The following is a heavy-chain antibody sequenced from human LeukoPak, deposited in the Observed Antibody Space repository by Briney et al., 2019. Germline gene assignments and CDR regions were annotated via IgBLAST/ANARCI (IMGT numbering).Heavy chain of an antibody. Sequence: PSETLSLTCAVYGGSFSGYCWTWIRQSPGKGLEWIGEINPSGSTYYNPSLKSRLTISRDTSKNQISLRLSSVTAADTAVYYCARGRQEISMILVVMTGVSYYLDVWGKGTTVTIS. D-gene: IGHD3-22*01. CDR3: ARGRQEISMILVVMTGVSYYLDV. CDR1: GGSFSGYC. CDR2: INPSGST. J-gene: IGHJ6*03. V-gene: IGHV4-34*01.